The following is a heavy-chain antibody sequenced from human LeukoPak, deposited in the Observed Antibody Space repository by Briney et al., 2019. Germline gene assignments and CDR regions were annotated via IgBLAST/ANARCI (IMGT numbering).Heavy chain of an antibody. Sequence: PSETLSLTCTVSGGSISSSSYYWGWIRQPPGKGLEWIGSIYYSGSTYYNPSLKSRVTISVDTSKNQFSLKLSSVTAADTAVYYCARYWAGYCSGGSCFGFSGRKYNWFDPWGQGTLVTVSS. CDR3: ARYWAGYCSGGSCFGFSGRKYNWFDP. V-gene: IGHV4-39*07. CDR2: IYYSGST. CDR1: GGSISSSSYY. J-gene: IGHJ5*02. D-gene: IGHD2-15*01.